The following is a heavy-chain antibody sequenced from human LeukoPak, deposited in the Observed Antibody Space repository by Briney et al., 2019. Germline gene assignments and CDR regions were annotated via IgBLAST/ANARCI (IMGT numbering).Heavy chain of an antibody. Sequence: TLSLTCTVSGGSISSGGYYWSWIRQHPGKGLEWIGYIYYSGSTYYNPSLKSRVTISVDTSKNQFSLKLSSVTAADTAVYYCGRYYDSSGYLGIDYWGQGTLVTVSS. J-gene: IGHJ4*02. CDR3: GRYYDSSGYLGIDY. V-gene: IGHV4-30-4*08. CDR2: IYYSGST. CDR1: GGSISSGGYY. D-gene: IGHD3-22*01.